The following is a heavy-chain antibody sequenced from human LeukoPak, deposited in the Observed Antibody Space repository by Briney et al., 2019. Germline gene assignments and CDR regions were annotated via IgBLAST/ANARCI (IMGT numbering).Heavy chain of an antibody. V-gene: IGHV3-53*01. J-gene: IGHJ4*02. CDR2: IYSGGST. CDR3: ASIYSSGWYYFDY. D-gene: IGHD6-19*01. CDR1: GFTVSSNY. Sequence: PGGSLRLSCAASGFTVSSNYMSWVRQAPGKGLEWVSVIYSGGSTYYADSVKGRFTISRDNSKNTLYLQMNSLRAEDTAVYYCASIYSSGWYYFDYWGQGTLVTVSS.